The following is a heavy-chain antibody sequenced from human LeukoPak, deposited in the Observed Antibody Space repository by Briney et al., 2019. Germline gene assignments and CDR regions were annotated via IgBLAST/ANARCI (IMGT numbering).Heavy chain of an antibody. CDR1: GGSISGYY. Sequence: PETLSLTCTVSGGSISGYYWSWIRQPPGKGLEWIGYIYYSGSTNYNPSLKSRVTISVDTSKNQFSLKLSSVTAADTAVYYCARESYDYVWGSYRYTQGWFDPWGQGTLVTVSS. CDR3: ARESYDYVWGSYRYTQGWFDP. D-gene: IGHD3-16*02. V-gene: IGHV4-59*01. CDR2: IYYSGST. J-gene: IGHJ5*02.